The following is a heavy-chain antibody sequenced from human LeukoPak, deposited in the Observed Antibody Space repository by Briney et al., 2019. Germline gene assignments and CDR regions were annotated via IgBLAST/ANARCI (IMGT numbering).Heavy chain of an antibody. CDR2: IIPIFGTA. J-gene: IGHJ4*02. CDR3: ARLPRYCSSTSCYPFDY. Sequence: SVKVSCTASGGTFSSYAISWVRQAPGQGLEWMGGIIPIFGTANYAQKFQGRVTITADESTSTAYMELSRLRSDDTAVYYCARLPRYCSSTSCYPFDYWGQGTLVTVSS. D-gene: IGHD2-2*01. CDR1: GGTFSSYA. V-gene: IGHV1-69*13.